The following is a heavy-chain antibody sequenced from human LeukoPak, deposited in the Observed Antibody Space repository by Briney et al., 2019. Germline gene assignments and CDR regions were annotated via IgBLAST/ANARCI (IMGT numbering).Heavy chain of an antibody. J-gene: IGHJ6*02. Sequence: PSGTLSLTCAVSGGSISNENWWGWVRRPPGKGLEWLGEIYHSGSTNYIPSLKSRVTISVDKSKSQFSLKLTSVTAADTAVYYCAGSPIGYGMDVWGQGTTVTVSS. CDR3: AGSPIGYGMDV. V-gene: IGHV4-4*02. CDR2: IYHSGST. CDR1: GGSISNENW.